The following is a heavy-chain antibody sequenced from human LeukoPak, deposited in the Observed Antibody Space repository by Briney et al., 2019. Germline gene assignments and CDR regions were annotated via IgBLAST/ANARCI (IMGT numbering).Heavy chain of an antibody. CDR1: GCTVAIYG. V-gene: IGHV1-18*01. D-gene: IGHD7-27*01. Sequence: ASGKVSCHASGCTVAIYGISWVRQAPGQGGEGMGWISAYNGNRNYRQKLQGRGTMTTGTTTSTAYMELRSLRSDDTAVYYCARAQNWGSSYFDYWGQGTLVTVSS. J-gene: IGHJ4*02. CDR2: ISAYNGNR. CDR3: ARAQNWGSSYFDY.